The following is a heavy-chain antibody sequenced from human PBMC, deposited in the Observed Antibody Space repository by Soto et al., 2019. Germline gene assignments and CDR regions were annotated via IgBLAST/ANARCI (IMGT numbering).Heavy chain of an antibody. J-gene: IGHJ4*02. V-gene: IGHV3-11*06. CDR3: ARSGDNYNRLDY. D-gene: IGHD1-1*01. Sequence: PGGSLRLSCEGSGFTFSDYYISWIRQAPGKGQEWISYSSNSGTFSRYADSVKGRFSISRDNTKNLLYLQMNSLRAEDTAVYYCARSGDNYNRLDYWGQGTPVTVSS. CDR1: GFTFSDYY. CDR2: SSNSGTFS.